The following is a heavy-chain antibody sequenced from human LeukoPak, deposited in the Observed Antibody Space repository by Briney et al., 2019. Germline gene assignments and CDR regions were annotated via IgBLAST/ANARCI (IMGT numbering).Heavy chain of an antibody. CDR3: ARSGSGSYSLYYYYYGMDV. CDR2: IYYSGST. V-gene: IGHV4-59*01. Sequence: SETLSLTCTVSGGSISSYYWSWIRQPPGKELEWIGYIYYSGSTNYNPSLKSRVTISVDTSKNQFSLKLSSVTAADTAVYYCARSGSGSYSLYYYYYGMDVWSKGTTVTVSS. D-gene: IGHD3-10*01. J-gene: IGHJ6*04. CDR1: GGSISSYY.